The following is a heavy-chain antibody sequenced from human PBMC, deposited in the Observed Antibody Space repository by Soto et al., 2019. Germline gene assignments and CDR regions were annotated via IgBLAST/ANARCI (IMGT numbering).Heavy chain of an antibody. CDR3: AKTRKAAAGSYYCMDV. Sequence: PGGSLRLSCAASGFTFSSYAMSWVRQAPGKGLEWVSAISGSGGSTYYADSVKGRFTISRDNSKNTLYLQMNSLRAEDTAVYYCAKTRKAAAGSYYCMDVWGQGTTVTVSS. V-gene: IGHV3-23*01. J-gene: IGHJ6*02. CDR1: GFTFSSYA. CDR2: ISGSGGST. D-gene: IGHD6-13*01.